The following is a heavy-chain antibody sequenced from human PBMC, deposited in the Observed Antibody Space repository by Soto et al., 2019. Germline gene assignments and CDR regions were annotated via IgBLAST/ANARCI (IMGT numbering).Heavy chain of an antibody. V-gene: IGHV3-23*01. Sequence: PGGSLRLSCTASGFTFNNYAMSWVRQAAGKGLEWVSGISGSGGSTYYKDSLRGRLTISRDNSKNTLYLQMNSLRAEDSAVYYCAKVDAEMIYGYFDSWGQGSLVTVSS. D-gene: IGHD3-3*01. J-gene: IGHJ4*02. CDR3: AKVDAEMIYGYFDS. CDR2: ISGSGGST. CDR1: GFTFNNYA.